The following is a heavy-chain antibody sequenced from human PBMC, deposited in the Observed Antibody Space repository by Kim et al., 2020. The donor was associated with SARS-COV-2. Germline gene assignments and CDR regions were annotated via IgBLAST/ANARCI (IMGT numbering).Heavy chain of an antibody. Sequence: GGSLRLSCAASGFTFSSYSMNWVRQAPGKGLEWVSSISSSSSYIYYADSVKGRFTISRDNAKNSLYLQMNSLRAEDTAVYYCARVTERETPNPSSGWYQGAFDIWGQGTMVTVSS. V-gene: IGHV3-21*01. CDR3: ARVTERETPNPSSGWYQGAFDI. D-gene: IGHD6-19*01. CDR2: ISSSSSYI. J-gene: IGHJ3*02. CDR1: GFTFSSYS.